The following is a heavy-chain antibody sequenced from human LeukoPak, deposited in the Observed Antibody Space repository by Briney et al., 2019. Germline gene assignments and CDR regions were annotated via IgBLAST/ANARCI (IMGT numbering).Heavy chain of an antibody. D-gene: IGHD2-15*01. Sequence: GESLKISCKGSGYSFTNSWIGWVRQMPGKGLEWMGIIYPGDSDSRYSPSFQGQVRISVDKSMNTAYLQWRSLKASDTAMYYCAGSRFCSGGSCYSAVVYWGQGTLVTVSS. CDR1: GYSFTNSW. CDR3: AGSRFCSGGSCYSAVVY. J-gene: IGHJ1*01. V-gene: IGHV5-51*01. CDR2: IYPGDSDS.